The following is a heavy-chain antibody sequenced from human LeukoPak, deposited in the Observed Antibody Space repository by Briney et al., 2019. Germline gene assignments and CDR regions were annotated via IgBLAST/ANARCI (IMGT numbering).Heavy chain of an antibody. CDR1: GFTFSSYA. D-gene: IGHD1-26*01. J-gene: IGHJ1*01. CDR3: ARLRRRLVGVTAPTEYFQH. Sequence: PGGSLRLSCAASGFTFSSYAMHWVRQAPGKGLEWVAVISYDGSNKYYADSVKGRFTISRDNSKNTLYLQMNSLRAEDTAVYYCARLRRRLVGVTAPTEYFQHWGQGTLVTVSS. V-gene: IGHV3-30-3*01. CDR2: ISYDGSNK.